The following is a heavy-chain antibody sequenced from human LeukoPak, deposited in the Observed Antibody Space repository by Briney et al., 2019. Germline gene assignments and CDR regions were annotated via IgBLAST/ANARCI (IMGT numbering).Heavy chain of an antibody. D-gene: IGHD3-16*01. CDR3: ARVPLGRGGAVFDY. CDR2: IYHSGST. V-gene: IGHV4-30-2*01. CDR1: GGSISSGGYY. J-gene: IGHJ4*02. Sequence: PSETLSLTCTVSGGSISSGGYYWSWIRQPPGKGLEWIGYIYHSGSTYYNPSLKSRVTISVDRSKNQFSLKLSSVTAADTAVYYCARVPLGRGGAVFDYWGQGTLVTVSS.